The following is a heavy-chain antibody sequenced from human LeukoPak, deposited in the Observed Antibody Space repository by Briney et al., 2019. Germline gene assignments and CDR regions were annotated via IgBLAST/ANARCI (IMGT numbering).Heavy chain of an antibody. D-gene: IGHD6-19*01. J-gene: IGHJ6*02. CDR3: ARSVGVAGTVSVYYYYGMDV. Sequence: GASVKVSCKASGGTFSSYAISWVRQAPGQGLEWMGRIIPILGIANYAQKFQGRVTITADKSTSTAYMELSSLRSENTAVYYCARSVGVAGTVSVYYYYGMDVWGRGTTVTVSS. CDR2: IIPILGIA. CDR1: GGTFSSYA. V-gene: IGHV1-69*04.